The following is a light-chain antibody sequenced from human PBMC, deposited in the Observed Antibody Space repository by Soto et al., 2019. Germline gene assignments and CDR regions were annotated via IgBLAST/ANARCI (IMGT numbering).Light chain of an antibody. CDR3: GTWDSSLSGVVV. J-gene: IGLJ7*01. CDR2: DND. Sequence: QSVLTQPPSVSAAPGQKVTICCSGSSSNIGSNYVSWYQQLPGTAPKLLIYDNDKRPSGIPDRFSGSKSGTSATLGITGLQTGDEAVYYCGTWDSSLSGVVVFGGGTQLTVL. V-gene: IGLV1-51*01. CDR1: SSNIGSNY.